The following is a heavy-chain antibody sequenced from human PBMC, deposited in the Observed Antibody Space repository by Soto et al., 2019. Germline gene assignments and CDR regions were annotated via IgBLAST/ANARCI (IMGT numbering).Heavy chain of an antibody. Sequence: EVQLLESGGGLVQPGGSLRLSCAASGFTFSSYAIRWVRQAPGKGLKWVSAISGSGDSTYYADSVKGRFTTSRDNSKNTLYLQMNSLRAEDTAVYYCARRGSGSYYDYWGQGTLVTVSS. CDR3: ARRGSGSYYDY. CDR1: GFTFSSYA. D-gene: IGHD1-26*01. V-gene: IGHV3-23*01. J-gene: IGHJ4*02. CDR2: ISGSGDST.